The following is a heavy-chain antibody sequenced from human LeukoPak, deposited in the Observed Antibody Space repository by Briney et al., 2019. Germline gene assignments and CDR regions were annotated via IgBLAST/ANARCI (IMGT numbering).Heavy chain of an antibody. V-gene: IGHV3-30-3*01. D-gene: IGHD2-2*01. Sequence: PGGSLRLSCEASGFTFSSYAMHWVRQAPGKGLEWVAVISYDGSNKYYADSVKGRFTISRDNSNNTLYLQMNSLRAEDTAIYYCAKGPAAHIRWGYFHHWGQGNLVTVSS. CDR3: AKGPAAHIRWGYFHH. CDR2: ISYDGSNK. J-gene: IGHJ1*01. CDR1: GFTFSSYA.